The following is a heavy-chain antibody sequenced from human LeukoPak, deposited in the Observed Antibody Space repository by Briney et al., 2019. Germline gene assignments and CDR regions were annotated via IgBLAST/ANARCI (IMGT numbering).Heavy chain of an antibody. V-gene: IGHV1-18*01. D-gene: IGHD3-22*01. CDR1: GYTFTSYG. CDR2: IGAYNGNT. Sequence: GASVKVSCKASGYTFTSYGISWVRQAPGQGLEWMGWIGAYNGNTNYAQKLQGRVTMTTDTSTSTAYMELRSLRSDDTAVYYCARVTMIVVVTPYGMDVWGQGTTVTVSS. J-gene: IGHJ6*02. CDR3: ARVTMIVVVTPYGMDV.